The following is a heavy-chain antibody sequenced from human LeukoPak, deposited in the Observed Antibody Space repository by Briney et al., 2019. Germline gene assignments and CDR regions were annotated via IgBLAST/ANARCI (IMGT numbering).Heavy chain of an antibody. V-gene: IGHV3-7*04. CDR1: GFTFSKSW. D-gene: IGHD3-16*02. CDR2: INQDGSAK. CDR3: VWYRSPGTVIVRLDY. J-gene: IGHJ4*02. Sequence: GGSLRLSCAASGFTFSKSWMRGLCQAPGKGLEWVANINQDGSAKYYVDSVKGRFTISRDNAQNSLLLQMNSPRDEDTAVYYCVWYRSPGTVIVRLDYWGQGTLVTVSS.